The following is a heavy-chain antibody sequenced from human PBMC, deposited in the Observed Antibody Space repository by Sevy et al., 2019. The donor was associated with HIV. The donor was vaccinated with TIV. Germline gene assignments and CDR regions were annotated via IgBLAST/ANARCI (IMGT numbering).Heavy chain of an antibody. CDR3: ARGRYSGHAFDY. CDR2: IYYSGST. CDR1: GGSISSYY. J-gene: IGHJ4*02. V-gene: IGHV4-59*01. D-gene: IGHD5-12*01. Sequence: SETLSLTCTVSGGSISSYYWSWIRQPPGKGLEWIGYIYYSGSTNYNPSLKSRVTISVDTSKNQFSLKLSSVTAADTALYYCARGRYSGHAFDYWGQGTLVIVSS.